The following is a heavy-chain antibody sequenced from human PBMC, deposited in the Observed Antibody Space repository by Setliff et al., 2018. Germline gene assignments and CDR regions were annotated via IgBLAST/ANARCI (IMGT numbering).Heavy chain of an antibody. CDR1: GGTFSSYA. CDR3: VSTSPPYYFDY. CDR2: IIPILGIA. Sequence: GASVKVSCKASGGTFSSYAISWVRQAPGQGLEWMGGIIPILGIANYTQKFQGRVTITADKSTSTAYMELSSLRSEDTAVYYCVSTSPPYYFDYWGQGTLVTVSS. V-gene: IGHV1-69*10. D-gene: IGHD2-2*01. J-gene: IGHJ4*02.